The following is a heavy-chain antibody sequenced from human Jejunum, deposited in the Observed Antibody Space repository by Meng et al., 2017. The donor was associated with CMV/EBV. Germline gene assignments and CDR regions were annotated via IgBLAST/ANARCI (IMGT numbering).Heavy chain of an antibody. CDR3: ASTDGNEYFDY. J-gene: IGHJ4*02. CDR1: GGSISTYY. Sequence: CTVSGGSISTYYWSWIRQPPGKGLEWIGYIYYSGYTNYNPSLKSRVTISVDTSKNQFSLKLSSVTAADTAVYYCASTDGNEYFDYWGQGTLVTVSS. CDR2: IYYSGYT. D-gene: IGHD4-23*01. V-gene: IGHV4-59*08.